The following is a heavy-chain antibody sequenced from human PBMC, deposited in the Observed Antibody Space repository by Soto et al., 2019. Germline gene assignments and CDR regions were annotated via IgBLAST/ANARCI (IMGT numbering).Heavy chain of an antibody. CDR2: IIPIFGTA. Sequence: SVKVSCKASGGTFSSYAISWVRQAPGQGLEWMGGIIPIFGTANYAQKFQGRVTITADESTSTAYMELSSLRSEDTAVYYCARDQWRELELLDDPPLWGQGTLVTVSS. CDR1: GGTFSSYA. J-gene: IGHJ4*02. V-gene: IGHV1-69*13. D-gene: IGHD1-7*01. CDR3: ARDQWRELELLDDPPL.